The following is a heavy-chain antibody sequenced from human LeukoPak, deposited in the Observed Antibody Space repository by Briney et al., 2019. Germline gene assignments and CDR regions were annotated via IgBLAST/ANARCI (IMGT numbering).Heavy chain of an antibody. J-gene: IGHJ3*01. CDR2: INSDGSST. V-gene: IGHV3-74*01. D-gene: IGHD6-19*01. CDR1: GFTFSSYW. Sequence: PGGSLRLSCAASGFTFSSYWMHWVRQAPGKGLVWVSRINSDGSSTTYADSVKGRFTISRDNARNTLYLQMNSLRAEDTAVYYCARDGYSSGWFFWGQGTMVTVSS. CDR3: ARDGYSSGWFF.